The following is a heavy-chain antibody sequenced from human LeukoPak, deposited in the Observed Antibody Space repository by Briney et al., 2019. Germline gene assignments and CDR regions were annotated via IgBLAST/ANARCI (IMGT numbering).Heavy chain of an antibody. CDR2: INLNSAGT. V-gene: IGHV1-2*02. D-gene: IGHD4-23*01. CDR3: ARDRVTVLTPFFDY. Sequence: ASVKVSCQAPRHPFTGYPMHWVRQAPGQGLEWMGWINLNSAGTNYAQKFQGRVTMTRDTSISTAYMELSRLRSDDTAVYFCARDRVTVLTPFFDYWGQGTMATVSS. CDR1: RHPFTGYP. J-gene: IGHJ4*02.